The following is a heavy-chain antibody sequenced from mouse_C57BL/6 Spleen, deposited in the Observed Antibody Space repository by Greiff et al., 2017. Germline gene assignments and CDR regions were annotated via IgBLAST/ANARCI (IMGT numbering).Heavy chain of an antibody. CDR3: ARRVYDYDDAMDY. Sequence: VQLKQSGPELVKPGASVKIPCKASGYTFTDYNMDWVKQSHGKSLEWIGDINPTNGGTIYNQKFKGKATLTVDKSSSTAYMGLRSLTSEDTAVYYCARRVYDYDDAMDYWGQGTSVTVSS. CDR1: GYTFTDYN. V-gene: IGHV1-18*01. J-gene: IGHJ4*01. CDR2: INPTNGGT. D-gene: IGHD2-4*01.